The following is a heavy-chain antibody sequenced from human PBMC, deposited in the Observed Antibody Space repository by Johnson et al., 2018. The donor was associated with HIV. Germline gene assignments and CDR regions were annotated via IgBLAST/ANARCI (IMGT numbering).Heavy chain of an antibody. D-gene: IGHD3-22*01. J-gene: IGHJ3*02. V-gene: IGHV3-30-3*01. CDR3: ARENSSGYHDAFDI. CDR2: ISYDGSNN. Sequence: VQLVESGGGVVQPGRSLRLYCAASGFTFSSYAMHWVRQAPGKGLEWVAVISYDGSNNYSADSVKGRFTISRDNSKNTLYLQMNSLGAEDTAVYYCARENSSGYHDAFDIWVQGTLVTVSS. CDR1: GFTFSSYA.